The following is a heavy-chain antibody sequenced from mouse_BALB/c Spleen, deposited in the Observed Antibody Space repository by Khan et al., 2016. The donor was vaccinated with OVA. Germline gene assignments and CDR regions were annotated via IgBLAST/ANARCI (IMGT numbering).Heavy chain of an antibody. Sequence: QVQLKQSGPGLVAPSQSLSITCTISGFSLTNYGVHWVRQPPGRGLEWLVLIWRVGTIPFISVLKSRLSISKDNSKSQVLLKMNSLQTDDTAMYYCARQPYYHYYIMDYWGQGTSVTVSS. V-gene: IGHV2-6-1*01. CDR1: GFSLTNYG. CDR3: ARQPYYHYYIMDY. D-gene: IGHD2-10*01. J-gene: IGHJ4*01. CDR2: IWRVGTI.